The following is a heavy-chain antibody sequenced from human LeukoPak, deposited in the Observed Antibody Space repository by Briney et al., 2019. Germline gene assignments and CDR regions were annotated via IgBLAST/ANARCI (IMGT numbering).Heavy chain of an antibody. D-gene: IGHD3-10*02. CDR2: LHPSGST. CDR1: GGSISLYY. J-gene: IGHJ4*02. V-gene: IGHV4-4*07. Sequence: SETLSLTCTFSGGSISLYYWNWIRQPAGKGLEWIGLLHPSGSTTYNPSLESRVTMSLDTSNKQFSLNLTSVTAADTAVYYCATMFGDSSDFDHWGQGILVTVSS. CDR3: ATMFGDSSDFDH.